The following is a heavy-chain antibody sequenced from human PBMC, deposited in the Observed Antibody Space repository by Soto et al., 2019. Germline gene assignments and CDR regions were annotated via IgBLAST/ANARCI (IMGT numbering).Heavy chain of an antibody. CDR2: ISSSSSTI. D-gene: IGHD3-22*01. Sequence: PGGSLRLSCAASGFTFSSYSMNWVRQAPGKGLEWVSYISSSSSTIYYADSVKGRFTISRDNAKNSLYLQMNSLRAEDTAVYYCAREYDDSSGYYCGRAFDIWGQGTMVTVSS. V-gene: IGHV3-48*01. CDR3: AREYDDSSGYYCGRAFDI. CDR1: GFTFSSYS. J-gene: IGHJ3*02.